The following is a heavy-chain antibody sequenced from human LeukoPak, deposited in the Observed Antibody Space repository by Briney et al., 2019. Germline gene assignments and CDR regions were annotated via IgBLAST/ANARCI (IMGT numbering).Heavy chain of an antibody. J-gene: IGHJ4*02. CDR3: ARGPLPSYYYDSSGYYFAY. CDR2: INPNSGGT. V-gene: IGHV1-2*02. CDR1: GYPFTGYY. Sequence: GASVKVSCKASGYPFTGYYMHWVRQAPGQGLEWMGWINPNSGGTNYAQKFQGRVTMTRDTSISTAYMELSRLRSDDTAVYYCARGPLPSYYYDSSGYYFAYWGQGTLVTVSS. D-gene: IGHD3-22*01.